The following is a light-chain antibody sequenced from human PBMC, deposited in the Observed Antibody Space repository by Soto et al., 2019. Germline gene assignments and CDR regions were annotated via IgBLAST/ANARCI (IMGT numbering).Light chain of an antibody. Sequence: QSVLTQPASVSGSPGQSITISCTGTSGDIGSYNRVSWYQQHPGKAPKLIIYEVTDRPSGVSNRFSGSKSGNTASLTISGLQAEDEAEYYCSSYTNFNKGSCVFGTATEDTVL. CDR3: SSYTNFNKGSCV. V-gene: IGLV2-14*01. J-gene: IGLJ1*01. CDR2: EVT. CDR1: SGDIGSYNR.